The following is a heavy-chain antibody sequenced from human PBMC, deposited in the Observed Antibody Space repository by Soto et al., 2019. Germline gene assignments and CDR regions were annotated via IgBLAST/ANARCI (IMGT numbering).Heavy chain of an antibody. J-gene: IGHJ6*02. D-gene: IGHD5-18*01. CDR3: VRQGYIGGYSYGSYGIDV. V-gene: IGHV5-51*01. CDR2: IYPGDSDT. CDR1: GYSFTSYW. Sequence: PGESLKVSCKGSGYSFTSYWIGWVRQMPGKGLEWMGIIYPGDSDTRYSPSFQGQVTISADKSISTAYLQWSSLKASDTAMYYCVRQGYIGGYSYGSYGIDVRAQGTTVTVSS.